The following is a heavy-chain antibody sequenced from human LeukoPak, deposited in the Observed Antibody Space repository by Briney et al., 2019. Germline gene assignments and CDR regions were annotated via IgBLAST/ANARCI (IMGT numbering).Heavy chain of an antibody. V-gene: IGHV3-30*18. Sequence: GGSLRLSCAASGFTFSSYGMHWVRQAPGKGLEWVAVISYDGSSKYYADSVKGRFTISRDNSKNTLYLQMKSLRAEDTAVYYCAKDVRIAVTWFDYWGQGTLVTVSS. CDR1: GFTFSSYG. CDR2: ISYDGSSK. J-gene: IGHJ4*02. D-gene: IGHD6-19*01. CDR3: AKDVRIAVTWFDY.